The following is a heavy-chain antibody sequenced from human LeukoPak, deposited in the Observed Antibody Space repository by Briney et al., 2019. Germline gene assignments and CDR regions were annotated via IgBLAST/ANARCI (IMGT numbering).Heavy chain of an antibody. Sequence: PGGSLRLSCAASGFTFSSYAMSWVRQAPGKGLEWVSAISGSGGSTYYADSVKGRFTISRDNSKNTLYLQMNSLRAEGTAVYYCAKDVRGGWYGDFDYWGQGTLVTVSS. CDR2: ISGSGGST. D-gene: IGHD6-19*01. V-gene: IGHV3-23*01. J-gene: IGHJ4*02. CDR1: GFTFSSYA. CDR3: AKDVRGGWYGDFDY.